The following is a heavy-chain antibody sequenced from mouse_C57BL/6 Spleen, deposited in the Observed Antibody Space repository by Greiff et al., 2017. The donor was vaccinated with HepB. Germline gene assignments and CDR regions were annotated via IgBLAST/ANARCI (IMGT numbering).Heavy chain of an antibody. CDR1: GYTFTSYD. CDR2: IYPRDGST. Sequence: QVQLQQSGPELVKPGASVKLSCKASGYTFTSYDINWVKQRPGQGLEWIGWIYPRDGSTKYNEKFKGKATLTVDTSSSTAYMELHSLTSEDSAVYFCARSSYYYGSSYLDYWVQGTTLTVSS. CDR3: ARSSYYYGSSYLDY. V-gene: IGHV1-85*01. J-gene: IGHJ2*01. D-gene: IGHD1-1*01.